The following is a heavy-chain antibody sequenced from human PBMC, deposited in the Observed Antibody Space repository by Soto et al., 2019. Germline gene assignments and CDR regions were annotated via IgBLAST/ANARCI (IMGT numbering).Heavy chain of an antibody. V-gene: IGHV3-30*04. D-gene: IGHD2-15*01. Sequence: VQLVESGGGLVQPGGSLRLSCAASGFTFSSYAMHWVRQAPGKGLEWVAEISYDEKDEDYADSVKGRFTISRDNSKNTLYLQLNSLTVDDTAVYYCARGYCSGGSCPPDYWGRGTLVAVSS. CDR1: GFTFSSYA. J-gene: IGHJ4*02. CDR2: ISYDEKDE. CDR3: ARGYCSGGSCPPDY.